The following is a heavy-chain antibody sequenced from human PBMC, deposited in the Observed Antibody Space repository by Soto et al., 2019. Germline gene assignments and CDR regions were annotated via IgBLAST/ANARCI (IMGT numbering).Heavy chain of an antibody. CDR2: ISGTESST. CDR1: GFTFSKYG. V-gene: IGHV3-23*01. Sequence: EVQLLESGGGLVQPGGSLRLSCAASGFTFSKYGMNWVRQAPGKGLERVSAISGTESSTYYADSVKGRFTISRDTSKNTLYLHMTSLRAEDTAVYYCAKDAYYGSGSYYYFDSWGQGTLVTVSS. J-gene: IGHJ4*02. D-gene: IGHD3-10*01. CDR3: AKDAYYGSGSYYYFDS.